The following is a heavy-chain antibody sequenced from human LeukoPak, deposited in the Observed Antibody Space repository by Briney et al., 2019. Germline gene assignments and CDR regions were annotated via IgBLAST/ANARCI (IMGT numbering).Heavy chain of an antibody. J-gene: IGHJ6*04. CDR1: GGTFSSYA. V-gene: IGHV1-69*05. D-gene: IGHD3-10*01. CDR3: ASMVRGHLDV. Sequence: SVKVSCKASGGTFSSYAISWVRQAPGQGLEWMGGIIPIFGTANYAQKFQGRVTMTRDTSISTAYMELSRLRSDDTAVYYCASMVRGHLDVWGKGTTVTVSS. CDR2: IIPIFGTA.